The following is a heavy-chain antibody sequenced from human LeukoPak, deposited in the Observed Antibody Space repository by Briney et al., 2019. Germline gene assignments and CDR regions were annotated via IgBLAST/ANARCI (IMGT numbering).Heavy chain of an antibody. V-gene: IGHV4-59*01. CDR2: IYYSGST. CDR3: ARITYYDILTGYSLAPFDI. CDR1: GGSISSYY. D-gene: IGHD3-9*01. J-gene: IGHJ3*02. Sequence: PSETLSLTCTVSGGSISSYYWSWIRQRPGKGLERIGYIYYSGSTNYNPSLKSRVTISVDTSKNQFSLKLSSVTAADTAVYYCARITYYDILTGYSLAPFDIWGQGTMVTVSS.